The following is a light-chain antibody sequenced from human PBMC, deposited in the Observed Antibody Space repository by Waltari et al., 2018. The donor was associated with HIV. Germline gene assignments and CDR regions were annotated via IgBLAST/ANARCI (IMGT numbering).Light chain of an antibody. CDR3: LQDGAFPLT. V-gene: IGKV1-33*01. CDR2: DAS. Sequence: DIQMTQSPSSVSASVGDRVTITCQASQDITNYLNWYQQKPGKAPKLLIYDASNLETGVPSRFSGSGSGTQFSLTISSLQPEDSATYYCLQDGAFPLTFGPGTKVD. J-gene: IGKJ3*01. CDR1: QDITNY.